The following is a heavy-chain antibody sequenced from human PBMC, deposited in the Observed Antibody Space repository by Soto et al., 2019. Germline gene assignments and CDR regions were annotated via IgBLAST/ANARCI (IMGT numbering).Heavy chain of an antibody. CDR2: IYYSGST. CDR1: GASISSYY. J-gene: IGHJ4*02. CDR3: ARAWQYSSGFFDY. D-gene: IGHD6-19*01. V-gene: IGHV4-59*01. Sequence: SETLSLTCTVSGASISSYYWSWIRQPPGKGLEWIGYIYYSGSTNYNPSLKSRVTISVDTSKNQFSLKLSSVTAADTAVYYCARAWQYSSGFFDYWGQGTLVTVSS.